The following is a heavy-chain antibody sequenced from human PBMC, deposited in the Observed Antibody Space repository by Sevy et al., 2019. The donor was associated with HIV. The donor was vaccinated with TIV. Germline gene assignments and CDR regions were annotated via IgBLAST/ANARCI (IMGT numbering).Heavy chain of an antibody. CDR3: ARVGLGDCSGTNCSPNDY. D-gene: IGHD2-2*01. Sequence: GGSLRLSCAASGFSISGYTMNWVRQAPGTGLEWVSSISSGSSFIYYADSLKGRFTISRDNARNLLYLQMNSLRVEDTAVYYCARVGLGDCSGTNCSPNDYWGQRTLVTVSS. V-gene: IGHV3-21*01. J-gene: IGHJ4*02. CDR2: ISSGSSFI. CDR1: GFSISGYT.